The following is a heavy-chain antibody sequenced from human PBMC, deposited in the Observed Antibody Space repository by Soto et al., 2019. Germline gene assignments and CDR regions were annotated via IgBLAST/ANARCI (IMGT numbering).Heavy chain of an antibody. V-gene: IGHV4-30-4*01. D-gene: IGHD3-10*01. CDR3: ARNYGSGRNSHFDY. CDR1: GGSISSGDYY. Sequence: PSETLSLTCTVSGGSISSGDYYWSWIRQPPGKGLEWIGYIYYSGSTYYNPSLKSRVTISVDTSKNRFSLKLSSVTAADTAVYYCARNYGSGRNSHFDYWGQGTLVTVSS. CDR2: IYYSGST. J-gene: IGHJ4*02.